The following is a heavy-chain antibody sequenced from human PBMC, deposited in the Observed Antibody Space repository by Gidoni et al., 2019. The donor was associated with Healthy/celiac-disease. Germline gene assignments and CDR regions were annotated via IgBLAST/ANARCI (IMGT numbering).Heavy chain of an antibody. CDR1: GFTFSSYG. CDR2: ISYDGSNK. V-gene: IGHV3-30*18. Sequence: QVQLVESGGGVVQPGRSLRLSCAASGFTFSSYGMHWVRQAPGKGLEWVAVISYDGSNKYYADSVKGRFTISRDNSKNTLYLQMNSLRAEDTAVYYCAKLGEGYGDSVGYFDYWGQGTLVTVSS. CDR3: AKLGEGYGDSVGYFDY. J-gene: IGHJ4*02. D-gene: IGHD4-17*01.